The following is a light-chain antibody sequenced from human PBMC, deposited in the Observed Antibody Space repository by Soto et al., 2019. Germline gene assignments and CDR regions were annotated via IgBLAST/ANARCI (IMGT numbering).Light chain of an antibody. J-gene: IGKJ4*01. CDR2: DAS. V-gene: IGKV3-11*01. Sequence: EIVLTQSPATLSLSPGERATLSCRASQSVSSYLAWYQQKPGQAPRLLIYDASNRATGIPARFSASGSGTDLTITISSLEPEDFAVDYCQQRISWPPLTFGGGTKVEIK. CDR1: QSVSSY. CDR3: QQRISWPPLT.